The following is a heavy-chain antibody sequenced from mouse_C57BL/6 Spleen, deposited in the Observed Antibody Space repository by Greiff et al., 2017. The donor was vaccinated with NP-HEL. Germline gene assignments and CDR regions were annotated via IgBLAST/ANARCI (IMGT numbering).Heavy chain of an antibody. D-gene: IGHD1-1*01. V-gene: IGHV1-64*01. J-gene: IGHJ1*03. CDR3: ARQNYGSSYWYFDV. CDR2: IHPNSGST. CDR1: GYTFTSYW. Sequence: QVQLQQSGAELVKPGASVKLSCKASGYTFTSYWMHWVKQRPGQGLEWIGMIHPNSGSTNYNEKFKSKATLTVDKSSSTAYMQLSSLTSEDPAVYYCARQNYGSSYWYFDVWGTGTTVTVSS.